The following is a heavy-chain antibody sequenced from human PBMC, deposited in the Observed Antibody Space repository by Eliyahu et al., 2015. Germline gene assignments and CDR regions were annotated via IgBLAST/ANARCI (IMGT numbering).Heavy chain of an antibody. D-gene: IGHD6-13*01. V-gene: IGHV3-15*01. J-gene: IGHJ4*02. Sequence: EVQLVESGGGLVKPGGSLRLSCAASGFTFXNAWMSWVRQAPGKGREWVGRIKSKTDGGTTDYAAPVKGRFTISRDDSKNTLYLQMNSLKTEDTAVYYCTALRSSSWYLHWGQGTLVTVSS. CDR2: IKSKTDGGTT. CDR1: GFTFXNAW. CDR3: TALRSSSWYLH.